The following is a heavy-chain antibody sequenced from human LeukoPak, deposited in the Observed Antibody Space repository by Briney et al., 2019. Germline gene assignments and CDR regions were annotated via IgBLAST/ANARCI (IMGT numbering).Heavy chain of an antibody. CDR2: LKTKSDGGPT. CDR1: GFPLRNAW. CDR3: TTDNYIILQY. V-gene: IGHV3-15*01. Sequence: KPGGSLKLSCVSSGFPLRNAWLTSARPAPGKGLDWVGRLKTKSDGGPTDYAAPGRGGFTISRDDSKNAPYLQMDSLKSEVPAGYYCTTDNYIILQYWGQGTLFTASS. D-gene: IGHD4-11*01. J-gene: IGHJ4*02.